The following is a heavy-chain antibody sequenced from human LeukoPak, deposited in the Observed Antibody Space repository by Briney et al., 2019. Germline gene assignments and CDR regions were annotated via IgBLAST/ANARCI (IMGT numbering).Heavy chain of an antibody. V-gene: IGHV3-15*01. Sequence: GGSLRLSCVGSGFTFENYAMTWVRQAPGKGLEWLGRIKSKPDGETTDYAAPVKGRFTISRDDSKNTVYLQMNSLKTEDTAVYYCSTGGYYFNYWGQGTLVTVSS. J-gene: IGHJ4*02. D-gene: IGHD3-16*01. CDR2: IKSKPDGETT. CDR3: STGGYYFNY. CDR1: GFTFENYA.